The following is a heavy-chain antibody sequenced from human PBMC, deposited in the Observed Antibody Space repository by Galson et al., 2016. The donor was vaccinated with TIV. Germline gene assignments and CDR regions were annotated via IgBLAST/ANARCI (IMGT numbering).Heavy chain of an antibody. D-gene: IGHD3-22*01. CDR1: GYTFTGYF. CDR2: INPSGGST. V-gene: IGHV1-46*01. Sequence: SVKVSCKASGYTFTGYFIHWVRQAPGQGLEWMGIINPSGGSTSYAQKFQGRVTMTRVPSTSTVYMELSSLGSEDTAVYYCARDGEVGSSDYDHWGQGTLVSVSS. J-gene: IGHJ4*02. CDR3: ARDGEVGSSDYDH.